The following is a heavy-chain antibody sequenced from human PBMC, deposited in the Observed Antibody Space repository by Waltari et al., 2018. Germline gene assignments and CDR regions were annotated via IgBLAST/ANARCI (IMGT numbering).Heavy chain of an antibody. V-gene: IGHV4-39*01. CDR3: ARSLHIFRAAAGMFDY. CDR2: IYYSGSN. J-gene: IGHJ4*02. D-gene: IGHD6-13*01. CDR1: DGSISSGNYY. Sequence: QLQLQESGPGLVKPSETLSLTCTVSDGSISSGNYYWGWIRQSPGKGLEWIGSIYYSGSNSYNPSLKSRVTISVDTPKHQLSLKLSAVTAADTAVYYCARSLHIFRAAAGMFDYWGQGSLVIVSS.